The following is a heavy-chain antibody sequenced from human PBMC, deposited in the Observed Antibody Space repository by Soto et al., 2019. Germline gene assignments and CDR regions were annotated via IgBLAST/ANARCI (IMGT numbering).Heavy chain of an antibody. CDR1: GYTFTGYY. Sequence: ASVKVSCKASGYTFTGYYMHWVRQAPGQGLEWMGWINPNSGGTNYAQKFQGWVTMTRDTSISTAYMELSRLRSDDTAVFYCARQSCGSTSCFYDYWGPGTLVTVSS. V-gene: IGHV1-2*04. CDR2: INPNSGGT. D-gene: IGHD2-2*01. CDR3: ARQSCGSTSCFYDY. J-gene: IGHJ4*02.